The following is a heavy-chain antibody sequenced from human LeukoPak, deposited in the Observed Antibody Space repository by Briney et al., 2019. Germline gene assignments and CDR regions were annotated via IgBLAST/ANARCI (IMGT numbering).Heavy chain of an antibody. Sequence: GGSLRLSCAASGFTFSSYALSWVRQAPGKGLEWVSTISGSGRSTYYADSVKGRFTISRDNSKNTLYLQMNSLRAEDTAVYYCARDPYSGSYGDYYYYYMDVWGKGTTVTISS. V-gene: IGHV3-23*01. CDR3: ARDPYSGSYGDYYYYYMDV. CDR2: ISGSGRST. J-gene: IGHJ6*03. CDR1: GFTFSSYA. D-gene: IGHD1-26*01.